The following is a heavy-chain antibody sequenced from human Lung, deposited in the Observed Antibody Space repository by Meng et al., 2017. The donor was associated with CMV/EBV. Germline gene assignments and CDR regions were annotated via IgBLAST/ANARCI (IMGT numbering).Heavy chain of an antibody. J-gene: IGHJ5*02. D-gene: IGHD3-10*01. CDR3: ARMRGSGSEDS. CDR2: SYYTGA. Sequence: SXTXSLXCTVSGGPIKNPNYYWSWNRHQPGKGLEWLGYSYYTGAYYNPSLASRIFISLDSSHNRYSLTLRDVTAADTALYFCARMRGSGSEDSWGPGTLVTVSS. V-gene: IGHV4-31*03. CDR1: GGPIKNPNYY.